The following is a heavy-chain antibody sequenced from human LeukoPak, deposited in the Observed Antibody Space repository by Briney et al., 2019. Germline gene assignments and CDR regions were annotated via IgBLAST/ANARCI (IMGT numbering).Heavy chain of an antibody. CDR1: GFKFNSYW. CDR3: VRDNAYTFDY. CDR2: INTHGNTA. V-gene: IGHV3-74*01. D-gene: IGHD5-24*01. J-gene: IGHJ4*01. Sequence: GGSLRLSCAVSGFKFNSYWMNWVRQVPGKGLVWVAHINTHGNTANYADSVKGRSTISRDNAKSTLYLQMNSLRAEDTAIYYCVRDNAYTFDYWGHGTLVTVSS.